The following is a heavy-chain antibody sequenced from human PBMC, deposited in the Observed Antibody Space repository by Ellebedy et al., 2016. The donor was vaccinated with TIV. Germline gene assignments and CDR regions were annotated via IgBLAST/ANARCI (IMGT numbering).Heavy chain of an antibody. Sequence: GGSLRLSCEASGFIFSNYALSWVRQAPGKGLEWVSAISGFGGSANYADSVKGRFIASRDNPMNTLYLQMNSLRAEDTAVYYCARDQLRCGGDCYSLPRYYFDYWGQGTLVTVSS. J-gene: IGHJ4*02. D-gene: IGHD2-21*02. CDR1: GFIFSNYA. CDR2: ISGFGGSA. CDR3: ARDQLRCGGDCYSLPRYYFDY. V-gene: IGHV3-23*01.